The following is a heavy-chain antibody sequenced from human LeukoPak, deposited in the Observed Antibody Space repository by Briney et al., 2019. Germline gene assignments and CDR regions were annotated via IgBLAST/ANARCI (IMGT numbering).Heavy chain of an antibody. D-gene: IGHD5-18*01. CDR2: IYTSGST. J-gene: IGHJ3*02. CDR3: ARDLRGYSYGYSAFDI. Sequence: SETLSLTCTVSGGSISSGSYYWSWIRQPAGKGLEWIGRIYTSGSTNYNPSLKSRVTISVDTSKNQFSLKLSSVTAADTAVYYCARDLRGYSYGYSAFDIWGQGTMVTVSS. V-gene: IGHV4-61*02. CDR1: GGSISSGSYY.